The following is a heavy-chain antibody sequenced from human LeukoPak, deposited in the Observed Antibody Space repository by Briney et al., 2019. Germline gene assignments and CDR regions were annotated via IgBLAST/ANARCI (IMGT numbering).Heavy chain of an antibody. V-gene: IGHV3-21*01. CDR2: ISSSSSYI. Sequence: GGSLRLSCAASGFTFSSYSMNWVRQAPGKGLEWVSSISSSSSYIYYADSVKGRFTISRDNAKNSLYLQMNSLRAEDTAVYYRARDLTLFGVVDNWFDPWGQGTLVTVSS. CDR1: GFTFSSYS. CDR3: ARDLTLFGVVDNWFDP. J-gene: IGHJ5*02. D-gene: IGHD3-3*01.